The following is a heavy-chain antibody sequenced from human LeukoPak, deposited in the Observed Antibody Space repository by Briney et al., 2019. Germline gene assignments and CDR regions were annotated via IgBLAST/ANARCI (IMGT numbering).Heavy chain of an antibody. CDR3: AREIYYDSSAYDY. V-gene: IGHV4-59*12. D-gene: IGHD3-22*01. CDR1: GGSISSYY. CDR2: IYYSGST. J-gene: IGHJ4*02. Sequence: SETLSLTCTVSGGSISSYYWSWIRQPPGKGLEWIGYIYYSGSTNYNPSLKSRVTISVDTSKNQFSLKLSSLTAADTAIYYCAREIYYDSSAYDYWGQGTLVTVSS.